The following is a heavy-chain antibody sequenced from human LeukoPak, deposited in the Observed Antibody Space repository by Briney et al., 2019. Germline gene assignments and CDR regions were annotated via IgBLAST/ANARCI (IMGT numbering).Heavy chain of an antibody. J-gene: IGHJ4*02. CDR1: GFTFSRYW. V-gene: IGHV3-23*01. D-gene: IGHD1-1*01. CDR2: ISGSGGTT. Sequence: GGSLRLSCAASGFTFSRYWMHWVRQAPGKGLEWVSAISGSGGTTYYADSVKGRFTISRDNSKNTLYLQMNSLRAEDTAVYYCAKDRIQHRDDYFDCWGQGTLVTVSS. CDR3: AKDRIQHRDDYFDC.